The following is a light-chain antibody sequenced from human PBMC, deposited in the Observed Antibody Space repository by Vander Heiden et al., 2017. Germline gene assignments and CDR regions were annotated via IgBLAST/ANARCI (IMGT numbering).Light chain of an antibody. J-gene: IGLJ2*01. CDR3: LRDYGGDDVV. CDR1: TGAVTSGYY. Sequence: QTVVTPEPSLTVSPGGPVTPTCASSTGAVTSGYYPNWFQQKPGQAPRALIYSTRNKHAGTAARFSGSLLGDKAALTLSGVQPEDEADYYCLRDYGGDDVVFGGGTKLTVL. V-gene: IGLV7-43*01. CDR2: STR.